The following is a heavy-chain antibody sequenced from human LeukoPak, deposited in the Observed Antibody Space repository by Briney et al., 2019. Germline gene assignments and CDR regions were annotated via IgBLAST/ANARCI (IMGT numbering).Heavy chain of an antibody. CDR1: GFTFDDFT. V-gene: IGHV3-43*01. J-gene: IGHJ4*02. CDR2: INRNGSNA. Sequence: GGSLRLSCTTSGFTFDDFTMHWVRQPSGKGLEWVSFINRNGSNAYYADSVKGRFTISRDNNKNSVFLQMSSLTADDTALYYCAKGDAYNGCFDSWGQGTLVTISA. D-gene: IGHD5-24*01. CDR3: AKGDAYNGCFDS.